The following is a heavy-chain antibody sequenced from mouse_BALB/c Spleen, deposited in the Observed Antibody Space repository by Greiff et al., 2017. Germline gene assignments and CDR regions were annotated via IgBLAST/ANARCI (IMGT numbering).Heavy chain of an antibody. V-gene: IGHV10-1*02. D-gene: IGHD2-1*01. J-gene: IGHJ2*01. CDR2: IRSKSNNYAT. CDR3: VRQGNDY. Sequence: EVQRVESGGGLVQPKGSLKLSCAASGFTFNTYAMNWVRQAPGKGLEWVARIRSKSNNYATYYADSVKDRFTISRDDSQSMLYLQMNNLKTEDTAMYYCVRQGNDYWGQGTTLTVSS. CDR1: GFTFNTYA.